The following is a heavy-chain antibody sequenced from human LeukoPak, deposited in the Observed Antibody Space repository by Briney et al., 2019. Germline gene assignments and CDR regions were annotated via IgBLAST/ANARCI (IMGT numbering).Heavy chain of an antibody. J-gene: IGHJ4*02. CDR3: AKAGSSGWYRRAAPDY. D-gene: IGHD6-19*01. V-gene: IGHV3-30*18. CDR1: GGSISSS. Sequence: LSLTCTVSGGSISSSAHCWGWIRQPPGKGLEWVAVISYDGSNKYYADSVKGRFTISRDNSKNTLYLQMNSLRAEDTAVYYCAKAGSSGWYRRAAPDYWGQGTLVTVSS. CDR2: ISYDGSNK.